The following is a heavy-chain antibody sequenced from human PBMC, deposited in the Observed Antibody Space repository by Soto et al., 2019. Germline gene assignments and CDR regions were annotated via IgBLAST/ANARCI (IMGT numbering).Heavy chain of an antibody. CDR2: IFWNDAK. J-gene: IGHJ4*02. CDR1: GFSFSTNGAG. V-gene: IGHV2-5*01. Sequence: SGPTMLNPSQTLTLTCTFSGFSFSTNGAGVGWIRQPPGKALEWLALIFWNDAKRYSPPLRSRLTIIKDTSKNQVVLTMTNVDPVDTATYYCAYRRGGSSSGGNFDYWGQGTPVTVSS. CDR3: AYRRGGSSSGGNFDY. D-gene: IGHD2-15*01.